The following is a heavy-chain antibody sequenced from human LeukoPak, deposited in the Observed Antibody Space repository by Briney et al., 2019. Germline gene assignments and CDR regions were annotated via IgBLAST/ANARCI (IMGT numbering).Heavy chain of an antibody. D-gene: IGHD5-18*01. V-gene: IGHV1-69*04. CDR3: ARVGYSYGYYYYYGMDV. CDR2: IIPILGIA. Sequence: SVKVSCKASGGTFSSYAISWVRQAPGQGLEWMGRIIPILGIANYAQKFQGRVTITADKSTSTAYMELSSLRSEDTAVYYCARVGYSYGYYYYYGMDVWGQGTTVTVSS. J-gene: IGHJ6*02. CDR1: GGTFSSYA.